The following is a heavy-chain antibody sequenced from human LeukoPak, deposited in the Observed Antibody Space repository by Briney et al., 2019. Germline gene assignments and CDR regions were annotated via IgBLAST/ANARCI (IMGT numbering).Heavy chain of an antibody. D-gene: IGHD6-13*01. CDR2: TSGSDDGT. CDR1: DFTFGSYA. CDR3: TKDISTGFSNGWYFAY. J-gene: IGHJ4*02. Sequence: PGGSLRLSCAASDFTFGSYAMSWVRQAPGKGLEWVSVTSGSDDGTHYADSVKGRFIISRDNSKNTLYLQMNSLRVEDTAVYYCTKDISTGFSNGWYFAYWGQGTLVTVSS. V-gene: IGHV3-23*01.